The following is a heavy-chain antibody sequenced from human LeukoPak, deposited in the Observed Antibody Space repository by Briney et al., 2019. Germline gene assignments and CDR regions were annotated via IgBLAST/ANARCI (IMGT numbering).Heavy chain of an antibody. V-gene: IGHV3-21*01. D-gene: IGHD1-1*01. CDR3: ARSAAGTYY. Sequence: GGSLRLSCVASGLTFSSYSMNWVRQAPGKGLEWVSSISSSSSYKYYTDSVKGRFTISRDNAKNSLYLQMNSLRAEDTAVYYCARSAAGTYYWGQGTLVTVSS. J-gene: IGHJ4*02. CDR2: ISSSSSYK. CDR1: GLTFSSYS.